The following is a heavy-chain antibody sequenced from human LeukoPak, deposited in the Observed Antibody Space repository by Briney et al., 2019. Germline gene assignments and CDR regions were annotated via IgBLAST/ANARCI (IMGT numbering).Heavy chain of an antibody. D-gene: IGHD6-13*01. V-gene: IGHV3-23*01. Sequence: GGSLRLSCVLSGLTFSDAWMSWVRQAPGKGLEWVSAISGSGGSTYYADSVKGRFTISRDNSKNTLYLQMNSLRAEDTAVYYCAKGLGYSSSWPYCYYYGMDVWGQGTTVTVSS. CDR3: AKGLGYSSSWPYCYYYGMDV. CDR2: ISGSGGST. J-gene: IGHJ6*02. CDR1: GLTFSDAW.